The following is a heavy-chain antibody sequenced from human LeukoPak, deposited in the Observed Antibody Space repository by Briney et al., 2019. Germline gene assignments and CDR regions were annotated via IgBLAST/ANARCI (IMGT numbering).Heavy chain of an antibody. J-gene: IGHJ4*02. V-gene: IGHV4-59*01. D-gene: IGHD2-21*02. CDR2: IYYSGST. CDR3: ARVAYCSGDCYSFDY. CDR1: GGSISGYY. Sequence: SETLSLTCTVSGGSISGYYWSWIRQPPGKGLEWIAYIYYSGSTNYNPSLKSRVTISVDTSKKQFSLKLSSVTAADTAVYYCARVAYCSGDCYSFDYWGQGTLVTASS.